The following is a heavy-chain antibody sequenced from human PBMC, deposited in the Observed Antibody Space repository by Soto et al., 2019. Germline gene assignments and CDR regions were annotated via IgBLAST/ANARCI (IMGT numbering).Heavy chain of an antibody. Sequence: EVQLVDSGGGLVQPGGSLRLSCAASGFIFSNYVMSWVRQAPGKGLEWVSSISDSGGTSYYADSVKGRFTISRENSKNTLYLQRNSLRAEDTAIYYCAKRPRALLTFDYWGQGTLVTVSS. CDR3: AKRPRALLTFDY. J-gene: IGHJ4*02. CDR1: GFIFSNYV. CDR2: ISDSGGTS. V-gene: IGHV3-23*04. D-gene: IGHD1-26*01.